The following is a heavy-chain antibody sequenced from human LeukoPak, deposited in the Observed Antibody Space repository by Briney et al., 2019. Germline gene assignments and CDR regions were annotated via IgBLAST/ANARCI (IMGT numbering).Heavy chain of an antibody. CDR3: ASGKLAGSYSTRAVDAFDM. CDR2: MSAYYGNT. Sequence: ASVNVFCKASGYTCTSYGISWVRQAPGQGLEWMGWMSAYYGNTNYAQKLPGRVTMTTDTSTSTAYIELRSLRSDDTAVYYCASGKLAGSYSTRAVDAFDMWGQETMVTVSS. J-gene: IGHJ3*02. D-gene: IGHD1-26*01. CDR1: GYTCTSYG. V-gene: IGHV1-18*01.